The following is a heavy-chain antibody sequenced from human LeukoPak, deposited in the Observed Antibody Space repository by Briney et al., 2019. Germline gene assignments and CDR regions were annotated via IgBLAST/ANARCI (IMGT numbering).Heavy chain of an antibody. D-gene: IGHD6-19*01. CDR2: LYYSGST. V-gene: IGHV4-38-2*02. Sequence: SETLSLTCTVSGYSISSGYYWGWIRQPPGKGLEWIGSLYYSGSTYYNPSLQSRVTISVDTSKNHFSLKLSSVTAADTAIYYCARLRSGGQVAGVYFDSWGQGTLVTVSS. CDR3: ARLRSGGQVAGVYFDS. J-gene: IGHJ4*02. CDR1: GYSISSGYY.